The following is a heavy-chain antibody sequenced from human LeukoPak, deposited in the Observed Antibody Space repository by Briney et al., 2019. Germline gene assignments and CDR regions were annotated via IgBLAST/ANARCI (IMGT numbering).Heavy chain of an antibody. J-gene: IGHJ4*02. CDR2: INPNSGGT. CDR1: GYTFTGYY. D-gene: IGHD2-2*01. Sequence: ASVKVSCKASGYTFTGYYMHWVRQAPGQGLEWMGWINPNSGGTNYAQKFQGRVTMTRDTSISTAYMELSSLRSDDTAVYYCATVIVVVPAAALGYWGQGTLVTVSS. V-gene: IGHV1-2*02. CDR3: ATVIVVVPAAALGY.